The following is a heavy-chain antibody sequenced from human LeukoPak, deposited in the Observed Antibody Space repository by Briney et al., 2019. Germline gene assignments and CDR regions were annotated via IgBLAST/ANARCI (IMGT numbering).Heavy chain of an antibody. CDR2: INHSGST. V-gene: IGHV4-34*01. CDR1: GGSFSSYY. J-gene: IGHJ5*02. D-gene: IGHD3-10*01. CDR3: AVEHQIRAFDP. Sequence: SQTLSPTCAIDGGSFSSYYCSSLSQQPRNWMELIGEINHSGSTNYNPSLKSRVPISVDTSKNQFSLKLSSVTAADTAVYYCAVEHQIRAFDPWGQGTLVTVSS.